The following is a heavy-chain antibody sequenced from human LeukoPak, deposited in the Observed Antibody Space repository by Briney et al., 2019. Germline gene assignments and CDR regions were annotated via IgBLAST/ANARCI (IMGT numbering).Heavy chain of an antibody. CDR3: AKGPTAKVNFDY. D-gene: IGHD5-18*01. J-gene: IGHJ4*02. CDR2: ISGSGGGT. Sequence: GGSLRLSCAASGFTFSSYAMSWVRQAPGKGLEGVSAISGSGGGTYYADSVKGRFTISRDNSKNTLYLQMNSLRAEDTAVYYCAKGPTAKVNFDYWGQGTLVTVSS. V-gene: IGHV3-23*01. CDR1: GFTFSSYA.